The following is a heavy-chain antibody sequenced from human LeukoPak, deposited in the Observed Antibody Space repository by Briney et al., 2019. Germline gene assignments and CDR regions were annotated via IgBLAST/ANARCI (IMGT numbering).Heavy chain of an antibody. CDR2: TYYRSKWYN. Sequence: PSQTLSLTCAISGDSVSSNSAAWNWIRQSPSRGLEWLGRTYYRSKWYNDYAVSVKSRITINPDTSKNQFSLQLNSVTPEDTAVYYCARSPNDIVLMVYAPLGGWFDPWGQGTLVTVSS. D-gene: IGHD2-8*01. V-gene: IGHV6-1*01. CDR1: GDSVSSNSAA. J-gene: IGHJ5*02. CDR3: ARSPNDIVLMVYAPLGGWFDP.